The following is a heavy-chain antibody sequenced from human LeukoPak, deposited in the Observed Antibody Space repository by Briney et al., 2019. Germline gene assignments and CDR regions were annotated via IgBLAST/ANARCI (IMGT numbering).Heavy chain of an antibody. CDR2: ISGSGGST. J-gene: IGHJ4*02. V-gene: IGHV3-23*01. Sequence: GRSLRLSCAASGFTFSSYAMSWVRQAPGKGLEWVSAISGSGGSTYYADSVKGRFTISRDNSKNTLYPQMNSLRAEDTAVYYCASDPPRGEIVVREDYWGQGTLVTVSS. D-gene: IGHD3-22*01. CDR1: GFTFSSYA. CDR3: ASDPPRGEIVVREDY.